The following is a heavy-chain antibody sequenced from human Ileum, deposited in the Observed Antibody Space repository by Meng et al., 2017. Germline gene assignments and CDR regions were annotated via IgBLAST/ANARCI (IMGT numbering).Heavy chain of an antibody. J-gene: IGHJ5*02. CDR2: IFYNGDI. CDR1: GASISAYY. V-gene: IGHV4-59*01. CDR3: ARTARVFDP. Sequence: QVQLQESGPGLVKPSETLSPTCTVSGASISAYYWSWIRQPPGKGLECIGYIFYNGDINYNPSLKSRVTISLDTSKSQISLKLTSVTAADTAVYYCARTARVFDPWGQGTLVTVSS.